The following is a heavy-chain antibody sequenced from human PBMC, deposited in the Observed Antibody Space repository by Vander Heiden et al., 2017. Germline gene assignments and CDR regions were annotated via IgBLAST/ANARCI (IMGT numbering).Heavy chain of an antibody. CDR3: AKVMRRDISAPVDY. Sequence: EVQLVESGGGVVQPGRSLRLSCPAAGCTFIDYAMHGFRQAPGKGLEWVSGISWNSDSIGYADSVKGRFTISRDNAKNSLYLQMNSLRTEDTAFYHCAKVMRRDISAPVDYWGQGTLVTVSS. V-gene: IGHV3-9*01. CDR1: GCTFIDYA. D-gene: IGHD3-9*01. CDR2: ISWNSDSI. J-gene: IGHJ4*02.